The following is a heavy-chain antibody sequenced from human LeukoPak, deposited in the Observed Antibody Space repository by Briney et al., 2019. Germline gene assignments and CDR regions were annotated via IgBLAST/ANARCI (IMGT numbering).Heavy chain of an antibody. Sequence: ASVKVSCKASGYTFTSYDINWVRQATGQGLEWMGWMNPNSGNTGYAQKFQGRVTMTRNTSISTAYMELSSLRSEDTAVYYCARDLGITGTVRLEYWGQGTLVTVSS. CDR3: ARDLGITGTVRLEY. J-gene: IGHJ4*02. D-gene: IGHD1-7*01. V-gene: IGHV1-8*01. CDR1: GYTFTSYD. CDR2: MNPNSGNT.